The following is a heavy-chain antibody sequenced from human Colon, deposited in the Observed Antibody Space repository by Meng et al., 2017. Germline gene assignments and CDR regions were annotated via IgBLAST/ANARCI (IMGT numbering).Heavy chain of an antibody. CDR2: INDDKDNI. V-gene: IGHV1-3*01. D-gene: IGHD6-19*01. J-gene: IGHJ4*02. CDR1: GYTITSHA. Sequence: QAQLVQSGAEVKKPGASVKVSCKASGYTITSHAMHWVRQAPGQRLEWMGCINDDKDNIQYSQTVQGRGTISRDTSATTVYMGLSSLRFEDTAVYYCARGSPDSSGWLLDHWGQGTLVTVSS. CDR3: ARGSPDSSGWLLDH.